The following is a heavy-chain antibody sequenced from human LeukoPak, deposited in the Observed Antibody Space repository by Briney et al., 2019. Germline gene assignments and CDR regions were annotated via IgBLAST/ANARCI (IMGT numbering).Heavy chain of an antibody. CDR2: IRYDGSNK. CDR3: AKDRDYGDYVHFDY. D-gene: IGHD4-17*01. Sequence: PGGSLRLSCAASGFTFSSYGMHWVRQAPGKGLEWVAFIRYDGSNKYYADSVKGRFTISRDNSKNTLYLQMNSLRAEDTAVYYCAKDRDYGDYVHFDYWGQGTLVTVSS. J-gene: IGHJ4*02. V-gene: IGHV3-30*02. CDR1: GFTFSSYG.